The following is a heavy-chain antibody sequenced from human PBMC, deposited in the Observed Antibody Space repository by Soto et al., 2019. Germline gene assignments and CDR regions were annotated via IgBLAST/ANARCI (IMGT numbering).Heavy chain of an antibody. CDR3: AKNRGQVTTSRHFDY. D-gene: IGHD4-17*01. CDR1: GFTFSGYA. Sequence: GGSLRLSCAASGFTFSGYAMSWVRQAPGKGLEWVSVIHGGGNSAYYADSVKGRFTISRDNSKNTLYLQMSSLRGEDTSVYYCAKNRGQVTTSRHFDYWGEGT. J-gene: IGHJ4*02. V-gene: IGHV3-23*01. CDR2: IHGGGNSA.